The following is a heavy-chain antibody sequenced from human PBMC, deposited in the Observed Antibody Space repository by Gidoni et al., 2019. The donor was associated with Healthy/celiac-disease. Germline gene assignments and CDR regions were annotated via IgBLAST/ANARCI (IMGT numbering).Heavy chain of an antibody. CDR3: ARDDVGY. V-gene: IGHV3-33*01. CDR2: ICYDGSNK. CDR1: GFTFSRSG. J-gene: IGHJ4*02. D-gene: IGHD1-26*01. Sequence: QVQLEASGGGVVQPGRSLRLSCGASGFTFSRSGMHWVRQAPGKGLEWLAVICYDGSNKYYAHSVKGRFTISRDNSKNTLYLQMNSLRAEDTAVYYCARDDVGYWGQGTLVTVS.